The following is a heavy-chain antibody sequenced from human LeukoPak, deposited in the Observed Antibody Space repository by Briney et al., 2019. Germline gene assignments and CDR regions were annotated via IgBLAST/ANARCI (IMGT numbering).Heavy chain of an antibody. CDR1: GDSVSSNSAA. J-gene: IGHJ5*02. V-gene: IGHV6-1*01. Sequence: SQTLSLTCAISGDSVSSNSAAWNWIRQSPSRGLEWLGRPYYRSKWYNDYAVSVKSRITINPDTSKNQFSLQLNSVTPEDTAVYYCARGDYCSGGSCYSDGSHNWFDPWGQGTLVTVSS. D-gene: IGHD2-15*01. CDR3: ARGDYCSGGSCYSDGSHNWFDP. CDR2: PYYRSKWYN.